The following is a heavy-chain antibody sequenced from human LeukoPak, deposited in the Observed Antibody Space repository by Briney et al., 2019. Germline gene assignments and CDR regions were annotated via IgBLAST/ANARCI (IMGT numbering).Heavy chain of an antibody. CDR3: ARAHSCSSTSCSNWFDP. J-gene: IGHJ5*02. CDR2: IYHSGST. Sequence: PSETLSLTCIVSGGSISSISSNNYHWGWIRQPPGKGLEWIGYIYHSGSTYYNPSLKSRVTISVDRSKNQFSLKLSSVTAADTAVYYCARAHSCSSTSCSNWFDPWGQGTLVTVSS. CDR1: GGSISSISSNNYH. D-gene: IGHD2-2*01. V-gene: IGHV4-39*07.